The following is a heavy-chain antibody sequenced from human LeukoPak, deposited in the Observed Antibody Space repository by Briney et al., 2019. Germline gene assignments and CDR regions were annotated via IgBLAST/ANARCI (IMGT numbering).Heavy chain of an antibody. Sequence: ASVKVSCKASGYTFTDYYMYWVRQAPGQGLEWMGWINPNSGGTNYAQKFQGRVTMTSDTSISTAYMELSSLRSDDTAVHYCARDRLPHYTAWIDYWGQGTLVTVSS. V-gene: IGHV1-2*02. CDR3: ARDRLPHYTAWIDY. CDR1: GYTFTDYY. J-gene: IGHJ4*02. CDR2: INPNSGGT. D-gene: IGHD5-18*01.